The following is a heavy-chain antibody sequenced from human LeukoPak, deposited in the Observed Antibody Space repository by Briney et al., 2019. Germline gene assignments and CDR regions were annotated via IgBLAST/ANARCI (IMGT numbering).Heavy chain of an antibody. Sequence: GESLKISCRASGYNFSTYWIAWVRQMPGKGLESMGIIYPADSDTRYSPSFQGQVTISADKSISTAYLQWSGLKASDTAIYYCGRPSADGLERAHIDCWGQGTLVTVSS. CDR3: GRPSADGLERAHIDC. V-gene: IGHV5-51*01. CDR2: IYPADSDT. CDR1: GYNFSTYW. J-gene: IGHJ4*02.